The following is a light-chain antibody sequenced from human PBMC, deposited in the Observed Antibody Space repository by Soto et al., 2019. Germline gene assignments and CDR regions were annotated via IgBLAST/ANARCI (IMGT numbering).Light chain of an antibody. V-gene: IGKV1-39*01. CDR1: QGITTY. CDR3: QQSYSNPYT. J-gene: IGKJ2*01. Sequence: IQMTQSPSSLSASVGDRVTITCRASQGITTYLNWYQQKPGKAPNLLIFAASNLHSGVPSRFSGSGSGIDFTLTISSLQPEDFETYLCQQSYSNPYTFGQGTKVDIK. CDR2: AAS.